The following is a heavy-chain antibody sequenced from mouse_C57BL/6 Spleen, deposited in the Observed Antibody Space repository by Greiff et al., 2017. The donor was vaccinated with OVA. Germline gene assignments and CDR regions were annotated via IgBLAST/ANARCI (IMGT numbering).Heavy chain of an antibody. V-gene: IGHV1-75*01. J-gene: IGHJ1*03. CDR1: GYTFTDYY. D-gene: IGHD1-1*01. Sequence: VQLQESGPELVKPGASVKISCKASGYTFTDYYINWVKQRPGQGLEWIGWIFPGSGSTYYNEKFKGKATLTVDKSSSTAYMLLSSLTSEDSAVYFCARRGYGSSYGYFDVWGTGTTVTVSS. CDR3: ARRGYGSSYGYFDV. CDR2: IFPGSGST.